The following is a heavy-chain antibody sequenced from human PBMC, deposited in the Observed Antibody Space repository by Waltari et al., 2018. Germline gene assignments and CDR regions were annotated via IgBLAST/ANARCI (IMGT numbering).Heavy chain of an antibody. CDR1: GYTFTGYY. D-gene: IGHD3-10*01. Sequence: QVQLVQPGAEVKKPGASVKVSCKASGYTFTGYYMHWVRQAPGQGLEWMGRINPNSGGTNYAQKFQGRVTMTRDTSISTAYMELSRLRSDDTAVYYCATVNGRFGELLFDYWGQGTLVTVSS. V-gene: IGHV1-2*06. CDR2: INPNSGGT. CDR3: ATVNGRFGELLFDY. J-gene: IGHJ4*02.